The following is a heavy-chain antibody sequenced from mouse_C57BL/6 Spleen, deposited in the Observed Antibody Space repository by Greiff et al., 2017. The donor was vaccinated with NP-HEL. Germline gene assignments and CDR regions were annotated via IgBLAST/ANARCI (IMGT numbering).Heavy chain of an antibody. CDR2: INPYNGGT. J-gene: IGHJ3*01. V-gene: IGHV1-19*01. D-gene: IGHD1-1*01. Sequence: DVKLQESGPVLVKPGASVKMSCKASGYTFTDYYMNWVKQSHGKSLEWIGVINPYNGGTSYNQKFKGKATLTVDKSSSTAYMELNSLTSEDSAVYYCARITTVVAPAYWSQGTLVTVSA. CDR1: GYTFTDYY. CDR3: ARITTVVAPAY.